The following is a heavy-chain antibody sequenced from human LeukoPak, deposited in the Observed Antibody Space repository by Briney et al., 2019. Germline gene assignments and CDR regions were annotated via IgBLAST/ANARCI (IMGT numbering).Heavy chain of an antibody. CDR3: ARDMGRWGAFDI. V-gene: IGHV4-59*12. CDR1: GGSISTYY. J-gene: IGHJ3*02. Sequence: PSETLSLTCTVSGGSISTYYWSWIRQPPGKGLEWIGYIYYLGNTNYNPSLKSRVTISVDTSKNQFSLKLSSVTAADTAVYYCARDMGRWGAFDIWGQGTMVTVSS. CDR2: IYYLGNT. D-gene: IGHD3-16*01.